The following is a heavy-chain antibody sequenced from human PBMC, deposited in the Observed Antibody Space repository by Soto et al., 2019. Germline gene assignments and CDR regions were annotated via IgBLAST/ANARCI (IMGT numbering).Heavy chain of an antibody. D-gene: IGHD3-22*01. CDR2: INSDGSST. V-gene: IGHV3-74*01. J-gene: IGHJ3*02. CDR3: ARPYDSSGIDAFDI. Sequence: GGSLRLSCAASGFTFSSYWMHWVRQAPGKGLVWVSRINSDGSSTSYADSVKGRFTISRDNAKNTLYLQMNSLRAEDTAVYYCARPYDSSGIDAFDIWGQGTMVTVSS. CDR1: GFTFSSYW.